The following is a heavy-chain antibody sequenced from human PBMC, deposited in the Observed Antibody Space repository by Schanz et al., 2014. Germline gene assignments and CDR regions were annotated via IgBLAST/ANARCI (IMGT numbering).Heavy chain of an antibody. D-gene: IGHD3-10*01. CDR3: AKDQLANYRGSGYNWFDP. CDR2: MYINSGST. J-gene: IGHJ5*02. V-gene: IGHV3-66*03. CDR1: GFTVNTNY. Sequence: EVQLVESGGGLIQPGGSLRLSCAVSGFTVNTNYMSWVRQAPGKGLEWISSMYINSGSTQYADSVKGRFTISRDNSKNTLYLKMNSLRADDTAVYYCAKDQLANYRGSGYNWFDPWGQGTLVTVSS.